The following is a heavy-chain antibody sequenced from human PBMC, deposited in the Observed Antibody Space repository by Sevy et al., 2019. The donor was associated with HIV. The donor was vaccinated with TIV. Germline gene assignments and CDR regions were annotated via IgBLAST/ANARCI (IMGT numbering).Heavy chain of an antibody. D-gene: IGHD3-22*01. J-gene: IGHJ3*02. CDR1: GFTFSSYS. CDR2: ISSSSSYI. CDR3: ARDIPITMIVVVIPENPNAFDI. Sequence: GGSLRLSCAASGFTFSSYSMNWVRQAPGQGLEWVSSISSSSSYIYYADSVKGRFTISRDNAKNSLYLQMNSLRAEDTAVYYCARDIPITMIVVVIPENPNAFDIWGQGTMVTVSS. V-gene: IGHV3-21*01.